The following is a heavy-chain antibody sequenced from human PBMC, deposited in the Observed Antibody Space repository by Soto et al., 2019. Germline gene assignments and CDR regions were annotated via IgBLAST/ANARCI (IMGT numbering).Heavy chain of an antibody. CDR3: ARGNYGSGSYYNVDWFDP. Sequence: GGSLRLSCAASGFNFNTYFMHWVRQAPGKGLEWVAMIFPNGRDKEYADSVKGRFTISRDNSNNRMYLQMDSLRPEDTAVYYCARGNYGSGSYYNVDWFDPWGQGTLVTVSS. J-gene: IGHJ5*02. D-gene: IGHD3-10*01. V-gene: IGHV3-30*13. CDR2: IFPNGRDK. CDR1: GFNFNTYF.